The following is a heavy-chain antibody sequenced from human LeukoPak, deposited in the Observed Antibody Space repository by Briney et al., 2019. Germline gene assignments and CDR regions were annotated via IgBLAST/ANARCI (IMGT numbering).Heavy chain of an antibody. J-gene: IGHJ3*01. Sequence: PGGSLRLSCSASEFTYASGFTFDYYAMHWVRQAPGKGLEWVSLISGDGTATYYTDSVRGRFTITRDNNRKSLYLQMNSLRTEDTALYYCTKSFGLHVFDLWGQGTMVTVS. V-gene: IGHV3-43*02. CDR3: TKSFGLHVFDL. CDR2: ISGDGTAT. CDR1: GFTFDYYA. D-gene: IGHD3-10*01.